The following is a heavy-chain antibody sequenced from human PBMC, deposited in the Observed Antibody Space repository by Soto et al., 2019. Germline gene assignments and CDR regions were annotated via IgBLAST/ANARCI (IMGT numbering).Heavy chain of an antibody. CDR3: VREGGSLAFDS. CDR2: ISYTSTTI. CDR1: GLTFSTDE. D-gene: IGHD1-1*01. V-gene: IGHV3-48*03. Sequence: EVQLVASGGDLVPPGGSLRLSCAVSGLTFSTDEMNWVRQAPGKGLEWLAYISYTSTTIKYADSVKGRFAVSRDNAKKSLYLQTNNVRVEDTAIYYCVREGGSLAFDSWGQGTLVTVSS. J-gene: IGHJ4*02.